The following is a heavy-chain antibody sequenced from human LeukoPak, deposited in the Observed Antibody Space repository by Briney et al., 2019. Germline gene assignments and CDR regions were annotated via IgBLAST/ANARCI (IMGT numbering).Heavy chain of an antibody. J-gene: IGHJ4*02. CDR2: IISSSYI. CDR3: ARDRGYYDSSGYYDFYY. V-gene: IGHV3-21*01. Sequence: GGSLRLSCAASGFTFSSYSMNWVRQVPGKGLEWVSSIISSSYIYYADSVKGRFTISRDNAKNSLYLQMNSLRAEDTAVYYCARDRGYYDSSGYYDFYYWGQGTLVTVSS. CDR1: GFTFSSYS. D-gene: IGHD3-22*01.